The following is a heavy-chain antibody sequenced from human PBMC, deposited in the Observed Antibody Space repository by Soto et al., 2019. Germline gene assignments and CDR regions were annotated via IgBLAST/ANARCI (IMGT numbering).Heavy chain of an antibody. CDR1: GGTFSSYA. J-gene: IGHJ6*02. Sequence: SVKVSCKASGGTFSSYAISGGRQAPGQGLECMGGIIPIFGTANCAQKFQGRVTITADESTSTAYMELSSLRSEDTAVYYCARDEYSNYQSSYYYYYGMDVWGQGTTVTVSS. V-gene: IGHV1-69*13. CDR3: ARDEYSNYQSSYYYYYGMDV. D-gene: IGHD4-4*01. CDR2: IIPIFGTA.